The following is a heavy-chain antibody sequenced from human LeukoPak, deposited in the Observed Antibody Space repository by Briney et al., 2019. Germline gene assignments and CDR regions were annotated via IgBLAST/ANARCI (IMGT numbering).Heavy chain of an antibody. J-gene: IGHJ1*01. V-gene: IGHV4-59*11. CDR3: ARASFGDYSAEYFHH. Sequence: PSETLSLTCTVSGGSISSHYRSWVRQPPGRGLEWICYIYSSGTTNYNPSLKSRVTTSVDTSTNQLSHKLNTVTTADTTVYYYARASFGDYSAEYFHHGGQGTLVTVS. CDR1: GGSISSHY. CDR2: IYSSGTT. D-gene: IGHD4-17*01.